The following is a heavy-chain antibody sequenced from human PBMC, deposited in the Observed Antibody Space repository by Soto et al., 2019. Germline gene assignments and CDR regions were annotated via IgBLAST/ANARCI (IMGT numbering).Heavy chain of an antibody. CDR1: GFTFGTYT. D-gene: IGHD6-19*01. CDR2: IYGNAART. V-gene: IGHV3-23*01. J-gene: IGHJ3*02. CDR3: AKVDGIAVALDAFDI. Sequence: GGSLRLSCAASGFTFGTYTMNWVRQAPGKGLEWVSGIYGNAARTFYADSVKGRFTISRDNSKNTLYLQMNSLRAEDTAVYYCAKVDGIAVALDAFDIWGQGTMVT.